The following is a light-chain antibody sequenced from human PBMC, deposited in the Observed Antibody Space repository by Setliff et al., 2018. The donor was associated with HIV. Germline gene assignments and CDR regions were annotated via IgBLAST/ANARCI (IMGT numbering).Light chain of an antibody. V-gene: IGLV1-44*01. CDR2: SKN. CDR3: AAWDDSLIGYV. Sequence: QSVLTQPPSVSGTPGQWVTISCSGGSSNIGSNTVNWYQQLPGTTPKLLIYSKNQRPSGIPDRLFGSKSGTSASLAISGLQSEHDADYYCAAWDDSLIGYVFGTGTKVTV. CDR1: SSNIGSNT. J-gene: IGLJ1*01.